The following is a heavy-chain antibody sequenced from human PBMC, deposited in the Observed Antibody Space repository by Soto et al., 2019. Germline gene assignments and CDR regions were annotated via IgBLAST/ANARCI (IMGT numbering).Heavy chain of an antibody. J-gene: IGHJ6*02. Sequence: QVQLVQSGAEVKKPGASVKVSCKASGYTFTSYDINWVRQATGQGLEWMGWMNPNSGNTGYAQKFQGRVTMTRNTSISTAYIELNRLRSDDTAVYYCARDTNVVLMPDPANGMDVWGQGTTVTVSS. V-gene: IGHV1-8*01. D-gene: IGHD2-8*01. CDR1: GYTFTSYD. CDR3: ARDTNVVLMPDPANGMDV. CDR2: MNPNSGNT.